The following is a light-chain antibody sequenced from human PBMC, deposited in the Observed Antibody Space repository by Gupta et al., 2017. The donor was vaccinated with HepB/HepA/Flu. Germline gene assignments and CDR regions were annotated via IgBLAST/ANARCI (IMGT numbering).Light chain of an antibody. CDR3: EQVDRLFT. Sequence: DIQMSQSPSTLSASVGDRVTITCQANQEINDSLNWYQKRPGKAPKLLISLASNLERGVPGRFSGSGSGTNFTLTITNLQPEDCATYYCEQVDRLFTFGQGTKVDIK. CDR2: LAS. J-gene: IGKJ3*01. CDR1: QEINDS. V-gene: IGKV1-33*01.